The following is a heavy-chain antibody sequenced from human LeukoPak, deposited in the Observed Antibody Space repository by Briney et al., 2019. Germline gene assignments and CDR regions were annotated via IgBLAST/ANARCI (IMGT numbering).Heavy chain of an antibody. CDR1: GGSISSSSYY. J-gene: IGHJ3*02. D-gene: IGHD2-8*01. CDR2: IYYSGST. CDR3: ARGLITPRDAFDI. V-gene: IGHV4-39*01. Sequence: SETLSLTCTVSGGSISSSSYYWGWIRQPPGKGLEWIGSIYYSGSTHYNPSLKSRVTISVDTSKNQFSLKLSSVTAADTAVYYCARGLITPRDAFDIWGQGTMVTVSS.